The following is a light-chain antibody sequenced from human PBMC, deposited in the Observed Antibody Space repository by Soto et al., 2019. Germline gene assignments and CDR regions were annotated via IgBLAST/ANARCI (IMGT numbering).Light chain of an antibody. CDR2: EGS. V-gene: IGLV2-23*01. Sequence: QSVLTQPASVSGSPGQSITISCTGTSSDVGSYNLVSWYQQHPGKAPKLMIYEGSKRPSGVSNRFSGSKSGNTASLTISGLHAEDEADYSCCSHAGSRVFCRGTKLTVL. CDR3: CSHAGSRV. CDR1: SSDVGSYNL. J-gene: IGLJ3*02.